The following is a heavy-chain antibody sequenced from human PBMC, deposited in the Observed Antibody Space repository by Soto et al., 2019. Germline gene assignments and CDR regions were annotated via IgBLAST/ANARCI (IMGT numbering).Heavy chain of an antibody. D-gene: IGHD1-26*01. J-gene: IGHJ4*02. CDR2: VYYSGSM. CDR1: GGSISSSRSY. CDR3: ARQNTLGYYFDF. V-gene: IGHV4-39*01. Sequence: QLQLQESGPGLVKPSETLSLTCNVSGGSISSSRSYWGWIRQSPGKGLEWIGSVYYSGSMYHDPSLQSRVTISIDTSNKQFSLRLSSVTAADTATYYCARQNTLGYYFDFWGQGLLVTVSS.